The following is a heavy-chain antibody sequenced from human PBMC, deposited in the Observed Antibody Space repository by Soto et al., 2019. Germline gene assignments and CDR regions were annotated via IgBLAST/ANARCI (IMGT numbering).Heavy chain of an antibody. V-gene: IGHV4-61*01. J-gene: IGHJ6*03. CDR2: IHYSGNT. D-gene: IGHD2-2*01. CDR3: ARGVPAAAYYYHYYMDV. CDR1: GGSVSSGNHY. Sequence: SETLSLTCTVSGGSVSSGNHYWSWIRQAPGKGLEWIGYIHYSGNTNYNPSLKSRVTISVDTSKNQFSLKLSSMTAADTAVYYCARGVPAAAYYYHYYMDVWGKGPTVTVSS.